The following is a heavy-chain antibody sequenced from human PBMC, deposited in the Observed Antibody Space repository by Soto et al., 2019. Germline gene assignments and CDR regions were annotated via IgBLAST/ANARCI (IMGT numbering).Heavy chain of an antibody. J-gene: IGHJ3*02. D-gene: IGHD1-1*01. CDR2: TYYRSKWYN. CDR1: GDSVSSNSAA. V-gene: IGHV6-1*01. Sequence: SQTLSLTCGISGDSVSSNSAAWNCIRHSPSRGLEWLGRTYYRSKWYNDYAVSVKSRITINPDTSKNQFSLQLNSVTPEDTAVYYCARDHNWNDGSDAFDICGQGTMVTVSS. CDR3: ARDHNWNDGSDAFDI.